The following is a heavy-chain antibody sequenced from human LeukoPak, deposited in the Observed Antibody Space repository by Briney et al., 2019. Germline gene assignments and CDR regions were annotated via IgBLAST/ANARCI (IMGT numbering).Heavy chain of an antibody. D-gene: IGHD3-10*01. CDR1: GFTFSSYA. V-gene: IGHV3-23*01. CDR3: AKDPSAGDLVY. CDR2: ISGNGGST. J-gene: IGHJ4*02. Sequence: GGSLRLSCAASGFTFSSYAMSCVRQAPGEGLEWVSGISGNGGSTYYAHSVKGRFTISRDNSKNTLYLQMNSLRAEYTAVYYCAKDPSAGDLVYWGQGTLVTVSS.